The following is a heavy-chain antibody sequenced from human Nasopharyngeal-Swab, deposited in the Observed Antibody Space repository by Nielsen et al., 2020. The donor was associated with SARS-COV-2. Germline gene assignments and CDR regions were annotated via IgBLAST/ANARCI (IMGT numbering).Heavy chain of an antibody. D-gene: IGHD6-19*01. J-gene: IGHJ4*02. Sequence: VRQAPGKGLEWVGRIKSKTDGGTTDYAAPVKGRFTISRDDSKNTLYLQMNSLKTEDTAVYYCTTDEAVAGPDDSWGQGTLVTVSS. CDR3: TTDEAVAGPDDS. V-gene: IGHV3-15*01. CDR2: IKSKTDGGTT.